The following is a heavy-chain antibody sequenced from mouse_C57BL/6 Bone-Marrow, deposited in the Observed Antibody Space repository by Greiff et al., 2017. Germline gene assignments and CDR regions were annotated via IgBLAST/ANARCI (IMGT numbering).Heavy chain of an antibody. Sequence: QVQLQQSGAELARPGASVKLSCKASGYTFTSYWITWVKQRPGQGLEWIGDIYPGSGSTNYNEKFKSKATLTVDTSSSTAYMQLSSLTSEDSAVYYCARGGTAPSWFAYWGQGTLVTVSA. V-gene: IGHV1-55*01. D-gene: IGHD3-3*01. CDR2: IYPGSGST. CDR3: ARGGTAPSWFAY. J-gene: IGHJ3*01. CDR1: GYTFTSYW.